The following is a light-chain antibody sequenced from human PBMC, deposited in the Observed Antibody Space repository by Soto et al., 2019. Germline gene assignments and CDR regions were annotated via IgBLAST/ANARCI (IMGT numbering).Light chain of an antibody. J-gene: IGKJ1*01. Sequence: DILMTQSPSTLSAFGGDRVTITCRASQSIPNWVAWYQQKPGKAPKLLIYDASKLESGVPSRFSGGGSGTDFTLTVSSLQPDDFATYYCQQYNNNAPTFGQGTKVEV. CDR2: DAS. V-gene: IGKV1-5*01. CDR1: QSIPNW. CDR3: QQYNNNAPT.